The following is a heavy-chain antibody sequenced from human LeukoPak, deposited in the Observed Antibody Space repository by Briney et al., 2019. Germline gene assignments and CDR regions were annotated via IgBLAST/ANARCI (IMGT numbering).Heavy chain of an antibody. Sequence: GGSLRLSYAASGFTFSSYSMNWVRQAPGKGLEWVSSISSSSSYIYYADSVKGRFTISRDNAKNSLYLQMNSLRAEDTAVYYCARDSELVDTAMVTYFDYWGQGTLVTVSS. D-gene: IGHD5-18*01. CDR1: GFTFSSYS. CDR2: ISSSSSYI. V-gene: IGHV3-21*01. J-gene: IGHJ4*02. CDR3: ARDSELVDTAMVTYFDY.